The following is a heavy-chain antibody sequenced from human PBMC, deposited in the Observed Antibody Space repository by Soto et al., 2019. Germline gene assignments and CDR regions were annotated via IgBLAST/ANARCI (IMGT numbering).Heavy chain of an antibody. CDR1: GYTFTSYY. D-gene: IGHD2-2*01. J-gene: IGHJ4*02. V-gene: IGHV1-46*01. Sequence: ASVKVSCKASGYTFTSYYVHWVRQAPGQGLEWMGIINPSGATTTYAQNFQGRVAMTRDTSTSTVYMGLSSLRSEDTAVYYCARRDCFSSSCYFKYWGQGTLVTVSS. CDR2: INPSGATT. CDR3: ARRDCFSSSCYFKY.